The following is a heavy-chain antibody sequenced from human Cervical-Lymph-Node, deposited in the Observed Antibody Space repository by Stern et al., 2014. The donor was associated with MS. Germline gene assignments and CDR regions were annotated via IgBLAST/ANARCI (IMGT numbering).Heavy chain of an antibody. CDR2: IITLLGTA. Sequence: VQLVESGAEVKKPGSSVEVSCKASGGSFSTLAISWVRQAPGQGLEWMGGIITLLGTANYAQNFQGRVTFTADESTSTAYMELRGLRSDDTAVYYCTRHQEGIAADWGQGTLVTVSS. J-gene: IGHJ4*02. D-gene: IGHD6-13*01. V-gene: IGHV1-69*01. CDR1: GGSFSTLA. CDR3: TRHQEGIAAD.